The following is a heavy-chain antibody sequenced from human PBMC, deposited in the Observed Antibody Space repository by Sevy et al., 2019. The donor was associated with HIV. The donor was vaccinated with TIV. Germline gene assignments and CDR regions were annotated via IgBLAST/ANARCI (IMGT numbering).Heavy chain of an antibody. J-gene: IGHJ4*02. Sequence: GGSLRLSCAASGFTFSNYFINWVRQAPGKGLEWVSSISSGSSYMFYADSVKGRFTISRDNAKNSLYLHMNSLRAEDTAVYYCARGDYYGSLYYFDYWCPGTLVTVSS. D-gene: IGHD3-10*01. CDR1: GFTFSNYF. V-gene: IGHV3-21*01. CDR2: ISSGSSYM. CDR3: ARGDYYGSLYYFDY.